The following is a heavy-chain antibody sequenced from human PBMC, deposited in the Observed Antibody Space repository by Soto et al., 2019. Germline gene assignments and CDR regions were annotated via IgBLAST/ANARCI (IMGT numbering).Heavy chain of an antibody. CDR3: ARDVSGVAGSDAFDI. CDR2: IYHSGST. J-gene: IGHJ3*02. V-gene: IGHV4-38-2*02. Sequence: SETLSLTCAVSGYSISSGYYWGWIRQPPGKGLEWIGSIYHSGSTYYNPSLKSRVTISVDTSKNQFSLKLSSVTAADTAVYYCARDVSGVAGSDAFDIWGQGTMVTVSS. D-gene: IGHD6-19*01. CDR1: GYSISSGYY.